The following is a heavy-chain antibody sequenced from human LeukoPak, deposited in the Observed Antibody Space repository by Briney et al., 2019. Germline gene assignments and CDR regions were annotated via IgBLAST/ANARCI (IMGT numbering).Heavy chain of an antibody. CDR3: ARENRSWVQLWLSPTYYYYYYMDV. CDR2: ISSSSIYI. V-gene: IGHV3-21*04. Sequence: GGSLRLSCAASGFTFSSYSMNWVRQAPGKGLEWVSSISSSSIYIYYADSVKGRFTISRDNAKNPLYLQMNSLRAEDTALYYCARENRSWVQLWLSPTYYYYYYMDVWGKGTTVTVSS. D-gene: IGHD5-18*01. CDR1: GFTFSSYS. J-gene: IGHJ6*03.